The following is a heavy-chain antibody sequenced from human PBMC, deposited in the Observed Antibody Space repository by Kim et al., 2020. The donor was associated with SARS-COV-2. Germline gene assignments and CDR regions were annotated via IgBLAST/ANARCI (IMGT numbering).Heavy chain of an antibody. V-gene: IGHV3-48*01. J-gene: IGHJ4*02. CDR3: AILGGSDY. Sequence: SSTLYYADSVKGRFTISRDKAKNSLYLQMTRLRAEDTAVYYCAILGGSDYWGQGTLVTVSS. CDR2: SSTL. D-gene: IGHD3-16*01.